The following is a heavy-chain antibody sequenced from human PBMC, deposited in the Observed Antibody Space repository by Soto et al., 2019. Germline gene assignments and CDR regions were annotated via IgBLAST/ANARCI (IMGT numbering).Heavy chain of an antibody. Sequence: GASVKVSCKASGGTFSSYAISWVRQAPGQGLEWMGGIIPIFGTANYAQKFQGRVTITADESTSTAYMELSSLRSEDTAVYYCARALHDYGGSYFDYWGQGTLVTVSS. J-gene: IGHJ4*02. CDR1: GGTFSSYA. V-gene: IGHV1-69*13. D-gene: IGHD4-17*01. CDR3: ARALHDYGGSYFDY. CDR2: IIPIFGTA.